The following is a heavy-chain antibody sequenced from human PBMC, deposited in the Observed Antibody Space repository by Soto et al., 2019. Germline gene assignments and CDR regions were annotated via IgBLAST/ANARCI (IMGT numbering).Heavy chain of an antibody. V-gene: IGHV1-69*12. CDR3: ARDKDRLQLGGNYYFILDV. CDR2: IMPVFRRP. D-gene: IGHD1-1*01. CDR1: GGTFRTSA. J-gene: IGHJ6*02. Sequence: QVQLVQSGAEVKKPGSSVKVSCKASGGTFRTSAISWVRQAPGQGLEWVGGIMPVFRRPKYAQNFQDRVTITADDSTSTAYMELNSLKSDATAVYYCARDKDRLQLGGNYYFILDVWGQGTAVTVSS.